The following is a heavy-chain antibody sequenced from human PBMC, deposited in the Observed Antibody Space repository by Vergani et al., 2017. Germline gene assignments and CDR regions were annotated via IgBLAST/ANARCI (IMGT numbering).Heavy chain of an antibody. Sequence: QVQLVQSGAEVKKPGSSVKVSCKASGGTFSSYAISWVRQAPGQGLEWMGGIIPIFGTANYAQKFQGRVTITADESTSTAYMELSSLRSEDTAVYYCARGPYQLLLALDYYYYMDVWGKGTTVTVSS. D-gene: IGHD2-2*01. CDR2: IIPIFGTA. V-gene: IGHV1-69*01. J-gene: IGHJ6*03. CDR3: ARGPYQLLLALDYYYYMDV. CDR1: GGTFSSYA.